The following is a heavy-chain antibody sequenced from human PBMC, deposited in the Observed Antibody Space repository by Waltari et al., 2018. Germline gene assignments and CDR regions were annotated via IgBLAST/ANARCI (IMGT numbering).Heavy chain of an antibody. CDR1: GFTFSSYS. J-gene: IGHJ5*02. V-gene: IGHV3-48*04. CDR2: ISSSSSTI. Sequence: EVQLVESGGGLVQPGGSLRLSCAASGFTFSSYSMNWVRQAPGKGLEWVSYISSSSSTIYYADSVKGRFTISRDNAKNSLYLQMNSLRAEDTAVYYCARDFATVTTWLRFDPWGQGTLVTVSS. D-gene: IGHD4-17*01. CDR3: ARDFATVTTWLRFDP.